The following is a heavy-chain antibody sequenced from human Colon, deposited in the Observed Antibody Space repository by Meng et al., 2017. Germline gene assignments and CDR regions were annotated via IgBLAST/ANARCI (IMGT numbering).Heavy chain of an antibody. V-gene: IGHV3-30*01. CDR2: ISYDGNYQ. D-gene: IGHD3-10*01. J-gene: IGHJ4*02. CDR1: GFSFSDHA. Sequence: QVKLVGSGGGGVHPGRSLRLSCAASGFSFSDHALHWVRQAPGKGLEWVALISYDGNYQYYPASVKGRFTISRDNSKNTLYLQMDSLRVEDTAVYYCARADNYYGSGSPFDYWGRGTLVTVSS. CDR3: ARADNYYGSGSPFDY.